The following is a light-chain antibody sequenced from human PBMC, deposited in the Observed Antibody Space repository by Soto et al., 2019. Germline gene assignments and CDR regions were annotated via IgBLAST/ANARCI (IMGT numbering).Light chain of an antibody. CDR1: SSDVGAYNH. CDR2: EVS. V-gene: IGLV2-14*01. CDR3: ASHTTSSTWV. J-gene: IGLJ3*02. Sequence: QSALTQAASASGSPGQSITISCTGTSSDVGAYNHVSWYQQHPGKAPKVMIYEVSNRPSGVSNRFSGSKSGNTASLTISGLQAEDEADYYCASHTTSSTWVFGGGTKLTVL.